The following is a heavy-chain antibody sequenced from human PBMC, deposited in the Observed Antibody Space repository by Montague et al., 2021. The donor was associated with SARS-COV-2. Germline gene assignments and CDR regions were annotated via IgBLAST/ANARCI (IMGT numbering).Heavy chain of an antibody. D-gene: IGHD3-16*01. CDR2: IYYAGNT. V-gene: IGHV4-4*02. CDR1: DGSISSPNW. J-gene: IGHJ6*02. CDR3: ARGGTYHYGMDV. Sequence: SETLSLTCAVSDGSISSPNWWNWFRQPPGKGLEWFVEIYYAGNTNYNPSLKSRVTILIDKSKNHFSLQLSSVTAADTAVDYCARGGTYHYGMDVWGQGTTVAVSS.